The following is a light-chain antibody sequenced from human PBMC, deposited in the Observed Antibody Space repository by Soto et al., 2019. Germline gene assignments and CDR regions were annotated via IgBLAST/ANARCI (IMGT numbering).Light chain of an antibody. V-gene: IGKV1-5*01. Sequence: DIQMTQSPSTLSASVGDRVTITCRASQRISSWLAWYQQKPGKAPKLLIYDASSLESGVPSRFSGSGSGTEFTLTISSLQPDDFATYYCQQYNSYLWTFGQGNKVEIK. J-gene: IGKJ1*01. CDR3: QQYNSYLWT. CDR1: QRISSW. CDR2: DAS.